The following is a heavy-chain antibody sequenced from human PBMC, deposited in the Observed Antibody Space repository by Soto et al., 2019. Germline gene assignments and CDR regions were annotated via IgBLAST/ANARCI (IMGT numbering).Heavy chain of an antibody. J-gene: IGHJ2*01. D-gene: IGHD2-15*01. CDR1: GGSISSDGHY. Sequence: QVQLQESGPGLVKPSQTLSLTCTVSGGSISSDGHYLNWIRQHPGKGLEWIGYISYSGTPSYNPSLKSRLSISRDTAKNQVSLRLTSVPAADTAVYYCARDAGGYWYFDVWGRGTLVTVSS. CDR3: ARDAGGYWYFDV. V-gene: IGHV4-31*03. CDR2: ISYSGTP.